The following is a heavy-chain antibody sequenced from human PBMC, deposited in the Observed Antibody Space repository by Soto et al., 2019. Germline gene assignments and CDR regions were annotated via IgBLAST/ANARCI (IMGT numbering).Heavy chain of an antibody. Sequence: SETLSLTCTVSGASITTYYWSWIRQPPGKGLEWIGEIYHSGSTNYNPSLKSRVTISVDTSKNQFSLSLSSVTAADTAVYYCARETYGDYVGYFDPWGQGTLVTVSS. J-gene: IGHJ5*02. CDR2: IYHSGST. V-gene: IGHV4-59*12. CDR1: GASITTYY. CDR3: ARETYGDYVGYFDP. D-gene: IGHD4-17*01.